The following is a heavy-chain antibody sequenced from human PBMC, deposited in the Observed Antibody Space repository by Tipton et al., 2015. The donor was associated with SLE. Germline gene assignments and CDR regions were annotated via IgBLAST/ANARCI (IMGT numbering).Heavy chain of an antibody. D-gene: IGHD3-10*01. CDR2: IWYDGSNK. Sequence: SLRLSCVVSGFTFSSYGMHWVRQAPGKGLEWVAFIWYDGSNKYYADSVKGRFTISRDNSKNTLYLQMNSLTTEDTAVYYCAKERVPGAFDIWGQGAMVTVSS. J-gene: IGHJ3*02. CDR3: AKERVPGAFDI. CDR1: GFTFSSYG. V-gene: IGHV3-30*02.